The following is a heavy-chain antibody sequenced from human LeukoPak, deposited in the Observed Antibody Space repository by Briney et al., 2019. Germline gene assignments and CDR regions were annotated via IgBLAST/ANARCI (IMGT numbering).Heavy chain of an antibody. CDR2: IYHSGST. CDR3: ARELGIAAAVDPGYYFDY. Sequence: SQTLSLTCTVSGGSISSGGYYWSWIRQPPGKGLEWIGYIYHSGSTYYNPSLKSRVTISVDRSKNQFSLKLSSVTAADTAVYYCARELGIAAAVDPGYYFDYWGQGTLVTVSS. D-gene: IGHD6-13*01. J-gene: IGHJ4*02. CDR1: GGSISSGGYY. V-gene: IGHV4-30-2*01.